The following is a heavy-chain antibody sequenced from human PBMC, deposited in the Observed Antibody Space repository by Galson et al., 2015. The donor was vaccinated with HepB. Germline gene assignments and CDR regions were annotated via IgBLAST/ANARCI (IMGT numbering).Heavy chain of an antibody. CDR2: ISSSSSTI. V-gene: IGHV3-48*01. J-gene: IGHJ4*02. Sequence: SLRLSCAASGFTFSSYSMNWVRQAPGKGLEWVSYISSSSSTIYYADSVKGRFTISRDNAKNSLYLQMNSLRAEDTAVYYCAREPTTVTTSFDYWGQGTLVTVSS. CDR3: AREPTTVTTSFDY. D-gene: IGHD4-17*01. CDR1: GFTFSSYS.